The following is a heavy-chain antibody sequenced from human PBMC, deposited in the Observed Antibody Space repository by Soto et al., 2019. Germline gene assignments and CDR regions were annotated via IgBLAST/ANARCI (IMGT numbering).Heavy chain of an antibody. CDR3: ARVGGAGYSDL. V-gene: IGHV3-7*01. CDR1: GFTFSTYY. CDR2: IRQDGNEI. Sequence: EVQLVESGGDLVQPGGSLRLSCAAFGFTFSTYYMTWFRQAPGKGLEWVANIRQDGNEIYYLDSVRGRFSISRDNAKNSLFLQMNSLRAEDTAVYYCARVGGAGYSDLWGRGTLVTVSS. D-gene: IGHD3-10*01. J-gene: IGHJ2*01.